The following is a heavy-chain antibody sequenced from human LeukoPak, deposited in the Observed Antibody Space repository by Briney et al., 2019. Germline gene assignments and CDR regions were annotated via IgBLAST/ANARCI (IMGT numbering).Heavy chain of an antibody. D-gene: IGHD2-2*03. CDR1: GYTFTSYD. J-gene: IGHJ3*01. Sequence: ASVKVSCKASGYTFTSYDFNWVRQATGQGLEWMGWMNPENGNTGYAQKFQGRVTITRNTSISTAYMELSSLTSEDTAVYYCARVRGYLYDDAFDLWGQGTMVTVSS. CDR2: MNPENGNT. V-gene: IGHV1-8*03. CDR3: ARVRGYLYDDAFDL.